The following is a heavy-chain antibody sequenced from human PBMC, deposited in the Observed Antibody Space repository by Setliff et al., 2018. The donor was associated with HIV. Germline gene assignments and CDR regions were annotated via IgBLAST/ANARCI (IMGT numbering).Heavy chain of an antibody. CDR1: GDSLNTYY. CDR3: ARGNNDLESFDY. V-gene: IGHV4-4*07. J-gene: IGHJ4*02. Sequence: SETLSLPCNVSGDSLNTYYWSWIRQSGGKGLAWIGRIYASGKTTFNPSLKSRVRMSVDTSKNQFSLKLTSVTASDTAVYHCARGNNDLESFDYWGQGALVTVSS. D-gene: IGHD3-3*01. CDR2: IYASGKT.